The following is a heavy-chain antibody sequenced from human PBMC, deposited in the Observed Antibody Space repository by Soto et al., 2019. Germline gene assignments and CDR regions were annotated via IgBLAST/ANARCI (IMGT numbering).Heavy chain of an antibody. V-gene: IGHV3-7*01. J-gene: IGHJ4*02. CDR3: ARDLYYDFWSGYYDY. Sequence: GGSLRLSCAASGFTFSSYWMSWVRQAPGKGLEWVANIKQDGSEKYYVDSVKGRFTISRDNAKNSLYLQMNSLRAEDTAVYYCARDLYYDFWSGYYDYWGQGTLVTVPQ. D-gene: IGHD3-3*01. CDR2: IKQDGSEK. CDR1: GFTFSSYW.